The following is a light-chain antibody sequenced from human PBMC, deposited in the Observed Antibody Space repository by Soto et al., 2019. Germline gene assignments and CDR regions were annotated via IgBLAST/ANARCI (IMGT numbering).Light chain of an antibody. CDR3: QQRSNWPPR. V-gene: IGKV3-11*01. Sequence: EIVLTQSPATLSLSPGERATLSCRASQSVSSYLAWYQQKPGQAPRLLIYEAPNRATGIPARFSGSGSGTDFTLTISSLEPEDFAVYYCQQRSNWPPRFGPGTKVDIK. CDR2: EAP. J-gene: IGKJ3*01. CDR1: QSVSSY.